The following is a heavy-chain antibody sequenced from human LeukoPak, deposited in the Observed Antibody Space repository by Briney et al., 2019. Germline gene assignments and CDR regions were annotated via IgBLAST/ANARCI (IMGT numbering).Heavy chain of an antibody. J-gene: IGHJ4*02. CDR1: GGSISSGGYY. CDR3: ARGTVTGFDY. Sequence: SETLSLTCTVSGGSISSGGYYWSWIRQHPGKGLEWIGYIYYSGSTYYNPSLKSRVTISVDTSKNQFSLKLSSVTAADTAVYYCARGTVTGFDYWGQGALVTVSS. D-gene: IGHD4-17*01. CDR2: IYYSGST. V-gene: IGHV4-31*03.